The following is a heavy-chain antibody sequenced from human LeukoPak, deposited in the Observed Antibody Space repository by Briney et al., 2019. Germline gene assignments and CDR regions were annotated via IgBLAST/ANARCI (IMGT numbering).Heavy chain of an antibody. Sequence: GGSLRLSCAASGFTFSSSAMSWVRQAPGKGLEWVSAVSSSGGSTFYADSVKGRFTISRDNSKNTLYLQMNSLRAEDTAVYYCARNLPPYGMDVWGQGTTVTVSS. CDR3: ARNLPPYGMDV. CDR2: VSSSGGST. CDR1: GFTFSSSA. V-gene: IGHV3-23*01. J-gene: IGHJ6*02.